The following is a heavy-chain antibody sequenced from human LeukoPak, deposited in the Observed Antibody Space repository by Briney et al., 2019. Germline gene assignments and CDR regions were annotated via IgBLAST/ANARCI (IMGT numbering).Heavy chain of an antibody. CDR1: GGTFSSYA. Sequence: SVKVSCKSSGGTFSSYAISWVRQAPGQGLEWMGRIIPIFGTANYAQKFQGRVTITADKSTSTAYMELSSLRSEDTAVYYCAAFGDSSSYDYWGQGTLVTVSS. D-gene: IGHD6-6*01. CDR3: AAFGDSSSYDY. V-gene: IGHV1-69*06. J-gene: IGHJ4*02. CDR2: IIPIFGTA.